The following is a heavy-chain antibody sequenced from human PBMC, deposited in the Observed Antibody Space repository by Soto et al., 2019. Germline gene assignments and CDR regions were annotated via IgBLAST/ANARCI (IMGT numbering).Heavy chain of an antibody. CDR3: ARDVVNDYVWGSYRYTPVGGSAFDI. Sequence: QVQLVQSGAEVKKPGSSVKVSCKASGGTFSSYAISWVRQAPGQGLEWMGGIIPIFGTANYAQKFQGRVTITADESTSTAYMELSSLRSEDTAVYYCARDVVNDYVWGSYRYTPVGGSAFDIWGQGTMVTVSS. D-gene: IGHD3-16*02. V-gene: IGHV1-69*01. J-gene: IGHJ3*02. CDR1: GGTFSSYA. CDR2: IIPIFGTA.